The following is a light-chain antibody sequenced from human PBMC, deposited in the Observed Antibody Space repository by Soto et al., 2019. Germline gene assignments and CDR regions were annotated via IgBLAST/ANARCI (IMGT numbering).Light chain of an antibody. Sequence: QSVLTQPPSASGTPGQRVTISCSGTNSHIGSNFVYWYQHLPGTTPKLLVFSYNQRPSGVPDRFSGSKSGSSASLAISGLRCEDEADYYCATWDDSLSGWVFGGGTKLTVL. V-gene: IGLV1-47*02. CDR3: ATWDDSLSGWV. J-gene: IGLJ3*02. CDR1: NSHIGSNF. CDR2: SYN.